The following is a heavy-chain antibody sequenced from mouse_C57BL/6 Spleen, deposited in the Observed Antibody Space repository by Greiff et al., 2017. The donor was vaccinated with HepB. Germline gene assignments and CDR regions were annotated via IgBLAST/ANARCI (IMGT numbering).Heavy chain of an antibody. J-gene: IGHJ3*01. D-gene: IGHD2-4*01. CDR3: ARFRDYDGFAY. CDR1: GYTFTSYW. CDR2: IDPSDSET. Sequence: QVQLQQPGAELVRPGSSVKLSCKASGYTFTSYWMHWVKQRPIQGLEWIGNIDPSDSETHYNQKFKDKATLTVDKSSSTAYMQLSSLTSEDSAVYYCARFRDYDGFAYWGQGTLVTVSA. V-gene: IGHV1-52*01.